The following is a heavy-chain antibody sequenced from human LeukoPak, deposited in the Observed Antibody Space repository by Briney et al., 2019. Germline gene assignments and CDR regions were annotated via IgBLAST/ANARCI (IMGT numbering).Heavy chain of an antibody. V-gene: IGHV3-30*14. Sequence: PGRSLRLSCAASGFTFSSYAMHWVHQAPGKGLEWVAVISYDGSNKYYADSVKGRFTISRDNSKNTLYLQMNSLRAEDTAVYYCARDVSGYSSGRYDYWGQGTLVTVSS. CDR1: GFTFSSYA. D-gene: IGHD6-19*01. CDR2: ISYDGSNK. CDR3: ARDVSGYSSGRYDY. J-gene: IGHJ4*02.